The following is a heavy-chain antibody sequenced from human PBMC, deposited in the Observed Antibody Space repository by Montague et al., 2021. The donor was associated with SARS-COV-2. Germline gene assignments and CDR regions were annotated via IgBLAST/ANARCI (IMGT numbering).Heavy chain of an antibody. V-gene: IGHV4-4*07. D-gene: IGHD6-13*01. CDR3: ARDLWSRSWPDAFDI. J-gene: IGHJ3*02. CDR1: GASINSFY. Sequence: SETLSLTCTVSGASINSFYWSWVRQSAGKGLEWIGRMYTSKYFNINPSLKSRVSMSPDTSKNQFALKLSSVTAADTAVYYCARDLWSRSWPDAFDIWGQGTMVTVSS. CDR2: MYTSKYF.